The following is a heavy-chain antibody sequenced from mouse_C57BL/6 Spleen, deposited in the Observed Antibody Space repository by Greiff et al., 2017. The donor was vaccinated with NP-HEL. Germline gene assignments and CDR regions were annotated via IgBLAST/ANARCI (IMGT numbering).Heavy chain of an antibody. Sequence: VQLQQPGAELVRPGSSVKLSCKASGYTFTSYWMDWVKQRPGQGLEWIGNIYPSDSETHYNQRFKDKATLTVDKSSSTAYMQLSSLTSEDSAVYYCARRDYGSSGAMDYWGQGTSVTVSS. D-gene: IGHD1-1*01. V-gene: IGHV1-61*01. CDR2: IYPSDSET. CDR3: ARRDYGSSGAMDY. J-gene: IGHJ4*01. CDR1: GYTFTSYW.